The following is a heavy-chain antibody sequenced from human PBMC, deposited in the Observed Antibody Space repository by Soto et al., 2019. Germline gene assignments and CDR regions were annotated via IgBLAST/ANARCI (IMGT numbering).Heavy chain of an antibody. Sequence: ASVKVSCKASGYTFTSYAMHWVRQAPGQRLEWMGWINAGNGNTKYSQKFQGRVTITRDTSASTAYMELSSLRSEDTAVYYCARDLASIQLWLDYYYYGMDVWGQGTTVTVSS. J-gene: IGHJ6*02. CDR2: INAGNGNT. CDR1: GYTFTSYA. D-gene: IGHD5-18*01. V-gene: IGHV1-3*01. CDR3: ARDLASIQLWLDYYYYGMDV.